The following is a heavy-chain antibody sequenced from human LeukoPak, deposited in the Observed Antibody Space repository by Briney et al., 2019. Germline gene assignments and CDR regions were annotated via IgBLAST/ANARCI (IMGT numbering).Heavy chain of an antibody. CDR1: GGSISSLY. D-gene: IGHD5-24*01. V-gene: IGHV4-59*08. J-gene: IGHJ4*02. Sequence: SETLSLTCTLAGGSISSLYSSWIRQHHGEGLEWVGFIFYSGSTNYNPSLKSRVTISVDTSKNQFSLKLSSVTAADTAVYYCARSRDGFNLDYWGQGTLVTVSS. CDR2: IFYSGST. CDR3: ARSRDGFNLDY.